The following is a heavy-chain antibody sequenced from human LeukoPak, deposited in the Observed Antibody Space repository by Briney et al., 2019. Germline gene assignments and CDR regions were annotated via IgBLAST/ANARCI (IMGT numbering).Heavy chain of an antibody. CDR1: GGSFSGYY. V-gene: IGHV4-34*01. Sequence: SETLSHTCAVYGGSFSGYYWSWIRQPPGKGLEWIGEINHSGSTNYNPSLKSRVAISVDTSKNQFSLKLSSVTAADTAVYYCARAGTTKLFDYWGQGTLVTVSS. CDR3: ARAGTTKLFDY. J-gene: IGHJ4*02. D-gene: IGHD1-7*01. CDR2: INHSGST.